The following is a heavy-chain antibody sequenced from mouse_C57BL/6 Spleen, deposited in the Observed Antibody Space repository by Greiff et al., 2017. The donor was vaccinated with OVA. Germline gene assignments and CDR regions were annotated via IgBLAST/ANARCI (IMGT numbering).Heavy chain of an antibody. CDR3: ARGHGED. Sequence: QVQLQQSGAELVKPGASVKLSCKASGYTFTSYWMQWVKQRPGQGLEWIGEIDPSDSYTNYNQKFKGKATLTVDTSSSTAYMQLSSLTSEDSAVYYCARGHGEDWGQGTTLTVSS. CDR1: GYTFTSYW. CDR2: IDPSDSYT. J-gene: IGHJ2*01. D-gene: IGHD3-3*01. V-gene: IGHV1-50*01.